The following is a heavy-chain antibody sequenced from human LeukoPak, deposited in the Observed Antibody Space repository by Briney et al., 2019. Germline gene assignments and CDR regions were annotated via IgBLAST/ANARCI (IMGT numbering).Heavy chain of an antibody. CDR2: ISYDGSNK. CDR3: ARVGSDSSGYYHFDY. Sequence: PGGSPRLSCAASGFTFSSYAMHWVRQAPGKGLEWVAVISYDGSNKYYADSVKGRFTISRDNSKSTLYLQMNSLRAEDTAVYYCARVGSDSSGYYHFDYWRQGTLVTVSS. V-gene: IGHV3-30*04. J-gene: IGHJ4*02. CDR1: GFTFSSYA. D-gene: IGHD3-22*01.